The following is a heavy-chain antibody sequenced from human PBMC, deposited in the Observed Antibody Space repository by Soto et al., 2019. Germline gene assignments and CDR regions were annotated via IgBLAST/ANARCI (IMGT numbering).Heavy chain of an antibody. CDR2: ISYDGTNR. CDR1: GLTFSNYA. D-gene: IGHD4-17*01. CDR3: GRESSSTVTTGGGGSAKDY. Sequence: QVHLVESGGGVVQPGRSLRLSCAASGLTFSNYAMHWVRQAPGKGLEWVAFISYDGTNRCYPDSVKGRFTISRDNSKNALYLQMNSLKTEDTAVYYCGRESSSTVTTGGGGSAKDYWGQGPLVTVSS. J-gene: IGHJ4*02. V-gene: IGHV3-30-3*01.